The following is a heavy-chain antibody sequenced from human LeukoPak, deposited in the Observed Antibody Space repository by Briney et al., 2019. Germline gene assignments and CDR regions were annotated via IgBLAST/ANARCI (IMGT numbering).Heavy chain of an antibody. J-gene: IGHJ4*02. V-gene: IGHV3-64*01. CDR3: ARVTYYYDSSGYYRERYFDY. CDR1: GFTFSSYA. CDR2: ISSNGGST. Sequence: AGGSLRLSCAASGFTFSSYAMHWVRQAPGKGLEYVSAISSNGGSTYYANSVKGRFTISRDNSKNTLYLQMNSLRAEDTAVYYCARVTYYYDSSGYYRERYFDYWGQGTLVTVSS. D-gene: IGHD3-22*01.